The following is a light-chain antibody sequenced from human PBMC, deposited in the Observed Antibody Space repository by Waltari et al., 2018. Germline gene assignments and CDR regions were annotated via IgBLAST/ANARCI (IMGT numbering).Light chain of an antibody. J-gene: IGLJ2*01. V-gene: IGLV2-23*02. Sequence: QSALTQPASVSGSPGQSITIPCPGTSRDVGSYNLVSWYQQPPGKAPKLMIYEVNKRPSGVSNRFSGSKSGNTASLTISGLQAEDEADYYCCSYAGSYTLLFGGGTKLTVL. CDR2: EVN. CDR1: SRDVGSYNL. CDR3: CSYAGSYTLL.